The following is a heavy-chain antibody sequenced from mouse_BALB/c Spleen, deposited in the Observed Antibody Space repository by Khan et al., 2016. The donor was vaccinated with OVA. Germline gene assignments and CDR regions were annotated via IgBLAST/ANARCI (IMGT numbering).Heavy chain of an antibody. CDR2: INPNNGGT. D-gene: IGHD1-2*01. Sequence: EVQLQQSGPELVKPGASVKISCKTSGYTFTEYTMHWVKQSHGKSLEWIGRINPNNGGTSYNQKFKGKATLTVDKSSTTAYMELRSLTSDDSAVYYCARRDYYAYFWFFDVWGAGTTVTVSS. CDR3: ARRDYYAYFWFFDV. J-gene: IGHJ1*01. CDR1: GYTFTEYT. V-gene: IGHV1-22*01.